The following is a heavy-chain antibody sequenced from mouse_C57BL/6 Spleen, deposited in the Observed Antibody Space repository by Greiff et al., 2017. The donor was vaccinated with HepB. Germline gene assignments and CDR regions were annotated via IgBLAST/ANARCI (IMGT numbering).Heavy chain of an antibody. CDR1: GFTFSSYA. J-gene: IGHJ3*01. CDR2: ISDGGSYT. V-gene: IGHV5-4*03. Sequence: EVKLVESGGGLVKPGGSLKLSCAASGFTFSSYAMSWVRQTPEKRLEWVATISDGGSYTYYPDNVKGRFTISRDNAKNNLYLQMSHLKSEDTAMYYCARAGVPLYYGYDGGAWFAYWGQGTLVTVSA. CDR3: ARAGVPLYYGYDGGAWFAY. D-gene: IGHD2-2*01.